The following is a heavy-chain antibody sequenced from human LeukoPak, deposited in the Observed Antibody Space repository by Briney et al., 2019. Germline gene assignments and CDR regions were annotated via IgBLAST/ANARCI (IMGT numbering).Heavy chain of an antibody. Sequence: PGGSLRLSCAASGFTFDDYAMHWVRQAPGEGLEWVSGISWNSGSIGYADSVKGRFTISRDNAKNSLYLQMNSLRAEDTALYYCAKVSRGYFDYWGQGTLVTVSS. V-gene: IGHV3-9*01. CDR3: AKVSRGYFDY. CDR1: GFTFDDYA. J-gene: IGHJ4*02. CDR2: ISWNSGSI. D-gene: IGHD2/OR15-2a*01.